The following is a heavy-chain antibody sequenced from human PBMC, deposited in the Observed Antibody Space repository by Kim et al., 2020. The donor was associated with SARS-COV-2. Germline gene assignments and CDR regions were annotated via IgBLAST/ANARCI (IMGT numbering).Heavy chain of an antibody. CDR2: IWYDGSNK. V-gene: IGHV3-33*01. J-gene: IGHJ6*02. CDR3: ARELPSAWRRNSIAARPFYYYGMDV. D-gene: IGHD6-6*01. CDR1: GFTFSSYG. Sequence: GGSLRLSCAASGFTFSSYGMHWVRQAPGKGLEWVAVIWYDGSNKYYADSVKGRFTISRDNSKNTLYLQMNSLRAEDTAVYYCARELPSAWRRNSIAARPFYYYGMDVWGQGTTVTVSS.